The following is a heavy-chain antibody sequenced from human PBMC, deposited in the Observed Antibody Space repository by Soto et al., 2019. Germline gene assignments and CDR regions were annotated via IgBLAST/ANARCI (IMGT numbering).Heavy chain of an antibody. CDR2: ISYDGSNK. Sequence: GGSLRLSCAASGFIFSSYGMHWVRQAPGKGLEWVAVISYDGSNKYYVDSVKGRFTISRDNSKNTLYLQMNSLRAEDTAVYYCAKDGNRHFDYWGQGTLVTVSS. V-gene: IGHV3-30*18. CDR3: AKDGNRHFDY. D-gene: IGHD1-26*01. CDR1: GFIFSSYG. J-gene: IGHJ4*02.